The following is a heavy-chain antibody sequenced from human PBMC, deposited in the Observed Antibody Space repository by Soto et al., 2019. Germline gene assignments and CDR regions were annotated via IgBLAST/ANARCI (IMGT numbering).Heavy chain of an antibody. V-gene: IGHV3-30*18. D-gene: IGHD3-16*01. CDR2: ISYDGNYI. CDR3: AKGILSATIGPYAMDV. Sequence: LRHSNEASGLAFRSYAMHCVRQEPGKGLEWVGVISYDGNYIYYADSVKGRFTISRDNSKNTLYVQVNSLRPEDTAVYYCAKGILSATIGPYAMDVWGQGTTVTVS. J-gene: IGHJ6*02. CDR1: GLAFRSYA.